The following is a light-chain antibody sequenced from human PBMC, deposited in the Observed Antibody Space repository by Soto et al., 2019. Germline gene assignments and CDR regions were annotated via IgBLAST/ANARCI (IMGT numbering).Light chain of an antibody. CDR1: SSNIGAGYD. CDR3: QSYDSSLSARV. CDR2: GNS. Sequence: QSVLTQPPSVSGAPGQRVTISCTGSSSNIGAGYDVNWYQQLPGTAPKLLIYGNSNRPSGGPDRFSGSKSGTPASLAITGLQAEAEADYYCQSYDSSLSARVFGGGTKLTV. V-gene: IGLV1-40*01. J-gene: IGLJ3*02.